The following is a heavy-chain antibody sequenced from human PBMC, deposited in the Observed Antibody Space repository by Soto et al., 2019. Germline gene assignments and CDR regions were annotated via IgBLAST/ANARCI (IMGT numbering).Heavy chain of an antibody. Sequence: PVGSLRLSCAASGFTFSTYAMSWVRQAPGKGLEWVSAISASGDITYYADSVKGRFTISRDNPMNALHLQMNSLRVEDTAVYYCAHPRGYGVFDAYDIWGQGTRVT. J-gene: IGHJ3*02. D-gene: IGHD4-17*01. V-gene: IGHV3-23*01. CDR1: GFTFSTYA. CDR2: ISASGDIT. CDR3: AHPRGYGVFDAYDI.